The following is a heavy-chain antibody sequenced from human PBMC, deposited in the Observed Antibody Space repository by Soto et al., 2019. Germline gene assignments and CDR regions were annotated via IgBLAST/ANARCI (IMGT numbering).Heavy chain of an antibody. J-gene: IGHJ6*03. V-gene: IGHV3-23*01. CDR1: GFTCSTYA. CDR2: ITTSGGNT. Sequence: EVQLLESGGGLVQPWGSLRLSCAASGFTCSTYAMSWVRQAPGKGLEWVSTITTSGGNTYYADSVQGRFTISRDNSKNTLYLQMNSLRAEDTAVYYCAGRYCTNGVCYTNYYDYIDVWGKGTTVTVSS. CDR3: AGRYCTNGVCYTNYYDYIDV. D-gene: IGHD2-8*01.